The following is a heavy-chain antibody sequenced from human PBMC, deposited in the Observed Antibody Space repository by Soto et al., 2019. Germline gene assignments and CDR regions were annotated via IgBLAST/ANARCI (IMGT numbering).Heavy chain of an antibody. J-gene: IGHJ6*02. CDR2: IIPIFGTA. CDR1: GGTFSSYA. V-gene: IGHV1-69*01. CDR3: AREWVGAARAYYYGMDV. D-gene: IGHD6-6*01. Sequence: QVQLVQSGAEVKKPGSSVKVSCKASGGTFSSYAISWVQQAPGQGLEWMGGIIPIFGTANYAQKFQGRVTITADESTSTAYMELSSLRSEDTAVYYCAREWVGAARAYYYGMDVWGQGTTVTVSS.